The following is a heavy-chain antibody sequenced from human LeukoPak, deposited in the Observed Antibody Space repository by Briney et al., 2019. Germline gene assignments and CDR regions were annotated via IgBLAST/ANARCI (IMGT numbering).Heavy chain of an antibody. CDR2: IYYSGST. V-gene: IGHV4-59*01. CDR3: ASGTYYDFWSGYWNY. CDR1: GGSISSYY. D-gene: IGHD3-3*01. Sequence: PSETLSLTCTVSGGSISSYYWSWIRQPPGKGLEWIGYIYYSGSTNYNPSLKSRVTISVDTPKNQFSLKLSSVTAADTAVYYCASGTYYDFWSGYWNYWGQGTLVTVSS. J-gene: IGHJ4*02.